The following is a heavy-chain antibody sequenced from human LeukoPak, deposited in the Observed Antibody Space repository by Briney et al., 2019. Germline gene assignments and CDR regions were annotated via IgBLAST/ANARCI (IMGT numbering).Heavy chain of an antibody. CDR3: ARDLSGGGLDY. J-gene: IGHJ4*02. D-gene: IGHD3-10*01. CDR2: ISSNGGST. Sequence: GGSLRLSCAASGFTFSVSVMHWVRQAPGKGLEYVSVISSNGGSTSYANSVKGRFTISRDNSKNTLYHQMGSLRAEDMAVYYCARDLSGGGLDYWGQGTLVTVSS. V-gene: IGHV3-64*01. CDR1: GFTFSVSV.